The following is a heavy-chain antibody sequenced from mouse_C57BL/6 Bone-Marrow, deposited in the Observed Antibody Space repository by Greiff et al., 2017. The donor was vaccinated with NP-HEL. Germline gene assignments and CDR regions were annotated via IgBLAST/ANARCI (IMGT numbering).Heavy chain of an antibody. CDR2: IHPNSGST. J-gene: IGHJ2*01. V-gene: IGHV1-64*01. CDR1: GYTFTSYW. Sequence: QVQLQQPGAELVKPGASVKLSCKASGYTFTSYWMHWVKQRPGQGLEWIGMIHPNSGSTNYNEKFKSKATLTVDKSSSTAYMQLSSLTSEDSAVYYCARERFPYYGSSYDYWGQGTTLTVSS. CDR3: ARERFPYYGSSYDY. D-gene: IGHD1-1*01.